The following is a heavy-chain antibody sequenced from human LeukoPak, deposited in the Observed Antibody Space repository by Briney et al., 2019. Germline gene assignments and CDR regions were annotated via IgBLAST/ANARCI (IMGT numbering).Heavy chain of an antibody. J-gene: IGHJ4*02. V-gene: IGHV3-30*18. CDR2: ISYDGSNK. CDR1: GFTFSSYG. D-gene: IGHD2/OR15-2a*01. Sequence: PGGSLRLSCAASGFTFSSYGMHWVRQAPGKGLEWVAVISYDGSNKYYADSVKGRFTISRDNSKNTLYLQMNSLRAEDTAVYYCAKDRSPRSRISFSDYWGQGTLVTVSS. CDR3: AKDRSPRSRISFSDY.